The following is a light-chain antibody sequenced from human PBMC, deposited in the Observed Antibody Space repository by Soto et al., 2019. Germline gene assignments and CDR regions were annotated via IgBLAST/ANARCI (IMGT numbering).Light chain of an antibody. CDR3: PQYGSSGT. Sequence: EIVLTQSPGTLSLSPGERSTLSCRASQSVSNNYLAWYQQKPGQAPSLLIYGASNRATGLPDRFSGSGSGTDFTLTISRLEPEDFAVYYCPQYGSSGTVGQGTKVEIK. CDR1: QSVSNNY. J-gene: IGKJ1*01. CDR2: GAS. V-gene: IGKV3-20*01.